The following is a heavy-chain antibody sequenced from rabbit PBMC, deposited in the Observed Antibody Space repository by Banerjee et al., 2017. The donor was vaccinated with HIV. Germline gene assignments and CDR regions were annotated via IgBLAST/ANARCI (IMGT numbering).Heavy chain of an antibody. CDR3: ARGADIAGDGWKL. V-gene: IGHV1S40*01. CDR2: IYAGNSGST. CDR1: GIDSSSSYY. J-gene: IGHJ4*01. D-gene: IGHD2-1*01. Sequence: QSLEESGGGLVKPGASLTLTCTASGIDSSSSYYMCWVRQAPGKGLEWIACIYAGNSGSTYYASWAKGRFTISKTSSTTVTLQMTSLTAADTATYFCARGADIAGDGWKLWGPGTLVTVS.